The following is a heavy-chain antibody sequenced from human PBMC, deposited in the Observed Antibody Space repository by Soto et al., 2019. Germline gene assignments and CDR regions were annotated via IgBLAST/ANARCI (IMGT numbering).Heavy chain of an antibody. J-gene: IGHJ4*02. CDR1: GFTFSSYA. V-gene: IGHV3-23*01. D-gene: IGHD2-8*01. CDR3: ATLGPGKWCHDY. CDR2: ISGGGGST. Sequence: EVQLLESGGGLVQPGGSLRLSCAASGFTFSSYAMSWVRQAPGKGLEWVAAISGGGGSTYYEDSVKGRFTISRDNSKNTLYLQINNLRAEDTAVDYCATLGPGKWCHDYWGQGTLVTVSS.